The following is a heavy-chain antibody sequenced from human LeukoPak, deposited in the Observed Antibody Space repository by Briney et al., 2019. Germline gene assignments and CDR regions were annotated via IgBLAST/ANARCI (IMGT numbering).Heavy chain of an antibody. V-gene: IGHV3-23*01. CDR2: ISGSGGTI. Sequence: PGGSLRLSCAASGFTYINYAMSWVRQTPGKGLELVSTISGSGGTIYYADSVKGRFTISRDNSKNTLYLQMNSLRADDTAVYYCAKGRRYNYASFDYWGQGIVVTVSS. CDR1: GFTYINYA. CDR3: AKGRRYNYASFDY. D-gene: IGHD5-18*01. J-gene: IGHJ4*02.